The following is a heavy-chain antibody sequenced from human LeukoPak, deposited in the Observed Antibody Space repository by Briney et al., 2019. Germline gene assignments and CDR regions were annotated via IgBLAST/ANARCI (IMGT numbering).Heavy chain of an antibody. V-gene: IGHV4-59*01. CDR1: GGSISGYY. CDR3: ARAASGIVGATKVDAFDI. Sequence: PSETLSLTCTVSGGSISGYYWSWIRQPPGKGLEWIGYIYYSGSTNYNPSLKSRVTISVDTSKNQFSLKLSSVTAADTAVYYCARAASGIVGATKVDAFDIWGQGTMVTVSS. J-gene: IGHJ3*02. CDR2: IYYSGST. D-gene: IGHD1-26*01.